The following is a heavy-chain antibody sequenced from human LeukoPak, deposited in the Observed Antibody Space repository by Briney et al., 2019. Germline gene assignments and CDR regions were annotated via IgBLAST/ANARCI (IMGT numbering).Heavy chain of an antibody. Sequence: GGSLRLSCAASGFTFSSYAMSWVRQAPGKGLDWVSIIYSGGSTYYADSVKGRFTISRDNSKNTLYLQMNSLRAEDTAVYYCARDWTQQGGWYPTLDYWGQGTLVTVTS. CDR1: GFTFSSYA. CDR2: IYSGGST. V-gene: IGHV3-53*01. CDR3: ARDWTQQGGWYPTLDY. J-gene: IGHJ4*02. D-gene: IGHD6-19*01.